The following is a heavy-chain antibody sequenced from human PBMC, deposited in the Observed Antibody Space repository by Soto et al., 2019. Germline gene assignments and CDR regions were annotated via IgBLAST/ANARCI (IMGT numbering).Heavy chain of an antibody. J-gene: IGHJ4*02. CDR1: GFSLSTSGVG. CDR2: IYWDDDK. V-gene: IGHV2-5*02. CDR3: AHWAELHYDILSVDY. Sequence: QITLKESGPTLVKPTQTLTLTCTFSGFSLSTSGVGVGWIRQPPGKALEWLALIYWDDDKRYSPSLKSRLTITKDTSKNQVVLTITNMDPVDTATYYCAHWAELHYDILSVDYWGQGTLVTVSS. D-gene: IGHD3-9*01.